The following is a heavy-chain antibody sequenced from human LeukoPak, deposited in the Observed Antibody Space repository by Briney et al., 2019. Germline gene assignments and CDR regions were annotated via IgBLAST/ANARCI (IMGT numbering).Heavy chain of an antibody. V-gene: IGHV3-53*01. J-gene: IGHJ4*02. CDR3: ASGGYSSGWSFDY. Sequence: GGSLRLSCAASGFTVSSNYMSWVRQAPGKGLEWVSVIYSGGSTYYADSVKGRFTISRDNSKNTLYLQMNSLRAEDTAVYYCASGGYSSGWSFDYWGQGTLVTVSS. CDR2: IYSGGST. CDR1: GFTVSSNY. D-gene: IGHD6-19*01.